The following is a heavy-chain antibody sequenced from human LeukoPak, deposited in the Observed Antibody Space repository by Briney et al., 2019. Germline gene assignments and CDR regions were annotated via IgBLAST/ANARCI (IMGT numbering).Heavy chain of an antibody. Sequence: SETLSLTCTVSGGSISSSSYYWGWIRQPPGKGLEWIGSIYYSGSTYYNPSLKSRVTISVDTSKNQFSLKLSSVTAADTAVYYCARQLHYSSGFDIWGQGTMVTVSS. CDR1: GGSISSSSYY. CDR3: ARQLHYSSGFDI. V-gene: IGHV4-39*01. CDR2: IYYSGST. D-gene: IGHD6-19*01. J-gene: IGHJ3*02.